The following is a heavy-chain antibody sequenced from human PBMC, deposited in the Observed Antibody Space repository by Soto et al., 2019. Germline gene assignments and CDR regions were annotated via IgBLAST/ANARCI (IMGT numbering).Heavy chain of an antibody. V-gene: IGHV4-31*03. Sequence: PSETLSLTCTVSGGSISSGGYYWSWIRQHPGKGLEWIGYIYYSGSTYYNPSLKSRVTISVDTSKKQFSLKLSSMTAADTAVYYCARDRWDYYDSSGYLDYWGQGAMVTVYS. CDR1: GGSISSGGYY. CDR2: IYYSGST. D-gene: IGHD3-22*01. CDR3: ARDRWDYYDSSGYLDY. J-gene: IGHJ4*02.